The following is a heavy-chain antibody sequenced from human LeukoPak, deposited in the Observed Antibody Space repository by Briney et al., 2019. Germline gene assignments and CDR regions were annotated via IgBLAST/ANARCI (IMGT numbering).Heavy chain of an antibody. CDR2: TSVYNGNT. Sequence: ASVKVSFKASGYTFTSYGISWVRQAPGQGLEWMGWTSVYNGNTNYAQKLQGRVTMTTDTSTSTAYMELRSLRSDDTAVYYCARENEGSGWYRTIDYWGQGTLVTVSS. V-gene: IGHV1-18*01. D-gene: IGHD6-19*01. J-gene: IGHJ4*02. CDR3: ARENEGSGWYRTIDY. CDR1: GYTFTSYG.